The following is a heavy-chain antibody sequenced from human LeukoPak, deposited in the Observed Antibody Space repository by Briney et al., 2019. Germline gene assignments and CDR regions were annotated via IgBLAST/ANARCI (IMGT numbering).Heavy chain of an antibody. CDR2: ISGTGGST. CDR3: AKDQPRIAAAGTDDY. J-gene: IGHJ4*02. V-gene: IGHV3-23*01. Sequence: GGSLRLSCAASGFTFSNYAMNWVRQAPEKGLEWVSEISGTGGSTYYADSVKGRFTISRDNSKNTLYLQMSSLRAEDTAVYYCAKDQPRIAAAGTDDYWGQGTLVTVSS. D-gene: IGHD6-13*01. CDR1: GFTFSNYA.